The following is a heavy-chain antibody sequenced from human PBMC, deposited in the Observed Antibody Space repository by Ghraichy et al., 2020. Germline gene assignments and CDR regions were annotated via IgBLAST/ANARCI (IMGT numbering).Heavy chain of an antibody. CDR2: VTGRSTYK. CDR3: ARDYYNSSGYNFPFDY. Sequence: LSLTCAASGFTFSTYSMNWVRQAPGKGLEWVSSVTGRSTYKYYAESVKGRFTISRDNAKNSLYLQMNSLRAEDTAVYYCARDYYNSSGYNFPFDYWGKGTLVTVSS. J-gene: IGHJ4*02. D-gene: IGHD3-22*01. V-gene: IGHV3-21*01. CDR1: GFTFSTYS.